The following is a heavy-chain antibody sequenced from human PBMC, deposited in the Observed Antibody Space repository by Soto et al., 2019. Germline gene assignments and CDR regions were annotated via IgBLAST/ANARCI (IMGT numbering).Heavy chain of an antibody. D-gene: IGHD6-13*01. CDR2: ISYDGSNK. Sequence: PGGSLRLSCAASGFTFSSYGMHWVRQAPGKGLEWVAVISYDGSNKYYADSVKGRFTISRDNSKNTLYLQMNSLRAEDTAVYYCAKPSQQLVYFDYWGQGTLVTVSS. J-gene: IGHJ4*02. V-gene: IGHV3-30*18. CDR1: GFTFSSYG. CDR3: AKPSQQLVYFDY.